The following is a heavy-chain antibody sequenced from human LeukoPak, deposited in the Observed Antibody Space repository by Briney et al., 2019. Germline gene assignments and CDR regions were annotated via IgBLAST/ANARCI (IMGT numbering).Heavy chain of an antibody. CDR1: GYTLTELS. CDR3: ATSVAGPYYFDY. J-gene: IGHJ4*02. V-gene: IGHV1-24*01. Sequence: GASVKVSCKVSGYTLTELSMHWVRQAPGKGLEWMGGFDPEDGETIYAQKFQGRVTMTEDTSTDTAYMELSSLRSEDTAVYYCATSVAGPYYFDYWGQGTLVTVSS. CDR2: FDPEDGET. D-gene: IGHD6-19*01.